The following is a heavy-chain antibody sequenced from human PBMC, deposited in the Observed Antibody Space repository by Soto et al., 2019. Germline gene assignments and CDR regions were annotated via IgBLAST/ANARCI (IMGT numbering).Heavy chain of an antibody. CDR1: GYTFTSHY. J-gene: IGHJ4*02. Sequence: ASVKVSCKASGYTFTSHYMHWVRQAPGQGLEWMGIINPSGSSTSYAQKFQGRVTMTRDTSTSTVYMELSSLRSEDTAVYYCASASVHLPLGLDYWGQGTLVTVSS. CDR3: ASASVHLPLGLDY. V-gene: IGHV1-46*01. D-gene: IGHD3-10*01. CDR2: INPSGSST.